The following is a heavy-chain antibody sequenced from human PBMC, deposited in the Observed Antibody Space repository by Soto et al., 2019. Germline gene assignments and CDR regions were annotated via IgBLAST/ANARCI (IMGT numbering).Heavy chain of an antibody. CDR3: ARGGGLMHLFDY. V-gene: IGHV4-31*03. D-gene: IGHD3-16*01. Sequence: QVQLQESGPGLVKPSQTLSLTCTVSGGSISSGGYYWSWIRQHPGKGLEWIGYIYYSGSTYYNPSLKSRVTISVDTSKNQFSLKLSSVTAAETGVYYCARGGGLMHLFDYWGQGTLVTVSS. J-gene: IGHJ4*02. CDR2: IYYSGST. CDR1: GGSISSGGYY.